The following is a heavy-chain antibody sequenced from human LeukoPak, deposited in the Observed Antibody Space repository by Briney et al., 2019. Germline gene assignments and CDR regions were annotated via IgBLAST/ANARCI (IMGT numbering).Heavy chain of an antibody. CDR2: VRYGGSRK. CDR1: GLTLSSHG. J-gene: IGHJ3*01. CDR3: AKSSSDASDYYADQAPFDV. Sequence: WGSLRLSCAASGLTLSSHGMQWIRQTPGKGLEWVAFVRYGGSRKYYADSVKGRFTTSRDNSQHTVYLQMNSLRREDTAVYYCAKSSSDASDYYADQAPFDVWGQGTMVTVSS. D-gene: IGHD3-22*01. V-gene: IGHV3-30*02.